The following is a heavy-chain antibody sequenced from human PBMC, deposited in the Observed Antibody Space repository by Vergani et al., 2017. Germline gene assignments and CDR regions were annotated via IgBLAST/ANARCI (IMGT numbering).Heavy chain of an antibody. V-gene: IGHV3-48*04. CDR1: GFTFSSYW. CDR2: ISSSGITI. CDR3: AGDLGGSSRAVYQLLYYYYGMDV. J-gene: IGHJ6*02. Sequence: EGQLVESGGGLVKPGGSLRLSCAASGFTFSSYWMSWVRQAPGKGLEWVSYISSSGITIYYADSVKGRFTISRDNAKNSLYLQMNSLRAEDTAVYYCAGDLGGSSRAVYQLLYYYYGMDVWGQGTTVTVSS. D-gene: IGHD2-2*01.